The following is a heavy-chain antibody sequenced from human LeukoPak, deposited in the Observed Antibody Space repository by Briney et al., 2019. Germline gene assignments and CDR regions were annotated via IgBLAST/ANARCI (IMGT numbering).Heavy chain of an antibody. D-gene: IGHD2/OR15-2a*01. J-gene: IGHJ4*02. Sequence: GGSLRLSCAASGFTFDDYAMHWVRQAPGKGLEWVSGISWNSGSIGYADSVKGRFTISRDNAKNSLYLQMNSLRAEDTALYYCAKDKGPRIGGGPPDYWGQGTLVTVSS. CDR2: ISWNSGSI. CDR3: AKDKGPRIGGGPPDY. CDR1: GFTFDDYA. V-gene: IGHV3-9*01.